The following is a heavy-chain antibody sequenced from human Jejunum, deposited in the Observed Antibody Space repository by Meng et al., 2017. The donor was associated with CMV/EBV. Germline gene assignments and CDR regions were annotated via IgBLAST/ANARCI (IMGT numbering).Heavy chain of an antibody. J-gene: IGHJ4*02. CDR3: AKADASSCLGEICYPFDS. CDR1: FTFSSYA. D-gene: IGHD3-16*01. V-gene: IGHV3-23*01. Sequence: FTFSSYAMNWVRHVPGKGLEWVSSIIGNGINTYHADSVKGRFTISRDNSKNTLFLQMSSLTADDTAVYYCAKADASSCLGEICYPFDSWGQGTLVTVSS. CDR2: IIGNGINT.